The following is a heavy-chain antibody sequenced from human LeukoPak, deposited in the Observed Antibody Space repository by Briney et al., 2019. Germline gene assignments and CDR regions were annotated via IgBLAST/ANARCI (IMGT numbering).Heavy chain of an antibody. Sequence: KPSETLSLTCTVSGGSISSYYWSWIRQPPGKGLEWIGYIYYSGSTNYNPSLKSRVTISVDTSKNQFSLKLTSVTAADTAVYYCARGDLLTGYPLDYHYGMGVWGQGTTVTVSS. CDR2: IYYSGST. D-gene: IGHD3-9*01. V-gene: IGHV4-59*01. J-gene: IGHJ6*02. CDR3: ARGDLLTGYPLDYHYGMGV. CDR1: GGSISSYY.